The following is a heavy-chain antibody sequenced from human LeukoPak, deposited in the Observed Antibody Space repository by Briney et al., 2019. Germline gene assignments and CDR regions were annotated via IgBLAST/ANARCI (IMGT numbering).Heavy chain of an antibody. CDR3: ARDGGVVVPAAMGSLYGMDV. Sequence: ASVKVSCKASGYTFTGYYMHWVRQAPGQGLEWMGWINPNSGGTNYAQKFQGWVTMTRDTSISTAYMELSRLRSDDTAVYYCARDGGVVVPAAMGSLYGMDVWGKGTTVTDSS. CDR1: GYTFTGYY. D-gene: IGHD2-2*01. V-gene: IGHV1-2*04. CDR2: INPNSGGT. J-gene: IGHJ6*04.